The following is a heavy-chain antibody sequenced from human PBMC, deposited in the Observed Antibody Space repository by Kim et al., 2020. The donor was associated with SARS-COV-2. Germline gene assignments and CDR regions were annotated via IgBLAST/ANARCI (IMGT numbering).Heavy chain of an antibody. V-gene: IGHV1-69*01. CDR3: ARSSYDLRDRFYYGMDV. D-gene: IGHD5-12*01. Sequence: FQGRVTITADESTSTAYMELSSLRSEDTAVYYCARSSYDLRDRFYYGMDVWGQGTTVTVSS. J-gene: IGHJ6*02.